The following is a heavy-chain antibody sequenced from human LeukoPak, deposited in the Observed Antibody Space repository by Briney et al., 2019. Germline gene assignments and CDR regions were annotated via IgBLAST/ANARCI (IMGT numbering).Heavy chain of an antibody. Sequence: SGGSLRLSCSAPGFTFGDYAMTWVRQAPGKGLEWLGMIRTKAHGGTTEYAASVKGRFTFSRDDSKSIAYLQMNSLKTEDTAVYYCTRGDWNDDNWGQGTLATVSS. CDR2: IRTKAHGGTT. J-gene: IGHJ4*02. V-gene: IGHV3-49*04. CDR3: TRGDWNDDN. CDR1: GFTFGDYA. D-gene: IGHD1-1*01.